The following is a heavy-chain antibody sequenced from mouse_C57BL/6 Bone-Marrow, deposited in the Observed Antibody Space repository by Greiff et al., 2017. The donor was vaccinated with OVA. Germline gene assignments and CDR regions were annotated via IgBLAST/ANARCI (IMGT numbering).Heavy chain of an antibody. CDR1: GYTFTSYG. V-gene: IGHV1-81*01. J-gene: IGHJ2*01. CDR3: ARDGNYGG. Sequence: VQRVESGAELARPGASVKLSCKASGYTFTSYGISWVKQRTGQGLEWIGEIYPRSGNTYYNEKFKGKATLTADKSSSTAYMELRSLTSEDSAVYFCARDGNYGGWGQGTTLTVSS. D-gene: IGHD2-1*01. CDR2: IYPRSGNT.